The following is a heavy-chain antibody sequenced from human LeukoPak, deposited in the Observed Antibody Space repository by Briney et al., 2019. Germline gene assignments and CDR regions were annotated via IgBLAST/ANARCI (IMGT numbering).Heavy chain of an antibody. D-gene: IGHD2-15*01. V-gene: IGHV4-39*07. Sequence: SETLSLTCTVSGGSITNYYWTWIRQPPGKGLEWIGSFYYSGSTFYNPSLKSRVTISVDTSKNQFSLKLTSVIAADTAVYYCARVRIVVVVAATPRGAFDIWGQGTMVTVSS. CDR3: ARVRIVVVVAATPRGAFDI. J-gene: IGHJ3*02. CDR2: FYYSGST. CDR1: GGSITNYY.